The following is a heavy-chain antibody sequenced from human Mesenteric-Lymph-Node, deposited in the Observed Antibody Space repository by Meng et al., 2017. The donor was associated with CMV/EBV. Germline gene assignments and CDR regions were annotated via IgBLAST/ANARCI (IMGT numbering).Heavy chain of an antibody. Sequence: SCKASGYTFTTSWIGWVRQLPGKGLEWMGVVHPADSDARYSPSFQGQVTISVDKSISTAFLQWSSLKASDTAMYFCARPVAYEQQLSNWGQGTLVTVSS. J-gene: IGHJ1*01. V-gene: IGHV5-51*01. D-gene: IGHD6-13*01. CDR1: GYTFTTSW. CDR2: VHPADSDA. CDR3: ARPVAYEQQLSN.